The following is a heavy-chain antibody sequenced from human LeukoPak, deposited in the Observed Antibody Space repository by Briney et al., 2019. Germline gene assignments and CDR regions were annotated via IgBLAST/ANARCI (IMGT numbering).Heavy chain of an antibody. Sequence: ASVKVSCKASGYTFTGYYIHWVRQAPGQGLEWMGWINPNSGGTNYAQKFQGRVTMTRDTSISTAYMELSRLRSDDTAVYYCAAPYCSSTSCDAYYYYYMDVWGKGTTVTVSS. J-gene: IGHJ6*03. V-gene: IGHV1-2*02. CDR3: AAPYCSSTSCDAYYYYYMDV. CDR2: INPNSGGT. D-gene: IGHD2-2*01. CDR1: GYTFTGYY.